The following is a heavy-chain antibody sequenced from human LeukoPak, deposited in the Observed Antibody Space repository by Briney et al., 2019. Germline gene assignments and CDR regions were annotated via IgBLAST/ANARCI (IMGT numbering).Heavy chain of an antibody. Sequence: SGPTLVNPTQTLTLTCTFSGFSLSTSGVGVGWIRQPPGKALEWLALIYWNDDKRYSPSLKSRLTITKDTSKTQVVLTMTNMGPVDTATYYCAHTFTIFGVVTHHNWFDPWGQGTLVTVSS. CDR3: AHTFTIFGVVTHHNWFDP. D-gene: IGHD3-3*01. CDR2: IYWNDDK. J-gene: IGHJ5*02. V-gene: IGHV2-5*01. CDR1: GFSLSTSGVG.